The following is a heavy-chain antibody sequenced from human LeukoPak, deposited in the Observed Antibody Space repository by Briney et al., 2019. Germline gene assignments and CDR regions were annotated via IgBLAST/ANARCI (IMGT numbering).Heavy chain of an antibody. D-gene: IGHD3-10*01. Sequence: ASVKVSCKASGYTFTGYYMHWVRQAPGQGREWMGWINPNSGGTNYAQKFQGRVTMTRDTSISTAYMELRSLRSDDTAVYYCARDLGVAKAFPYGYWGQGTLVTVSS. V-gene: IGHV1-2*02. J-gene: IGHJ4*02. CDR3: ARDLGVAKAFPYGY. CDR1: GYTFTGYY. CDR2: INPNSGGT.